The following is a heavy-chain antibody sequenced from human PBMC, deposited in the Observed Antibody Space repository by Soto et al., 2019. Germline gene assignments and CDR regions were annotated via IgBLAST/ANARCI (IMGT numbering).Heavy chain of an antibody. CDR2: INHSGST. Sequence: QVQLQQWGAGLLKPSETLSLTCAVYGRSFSGYYWSWIRQPPGKGLEWIGEINHSGSTNYNPSLKCRVTTSVDTSQNQFSLNLSSVTAADTAVYYCARAYGGNSGVFDYWGQGTLVTVSS. J-gene: IGHJ4*02. CDR1: GRSFSGYY. D-gene: IGHD4-17*01. CDR3: ARAYGGNSGVFDY. V-gene: IGHV4-34*01.